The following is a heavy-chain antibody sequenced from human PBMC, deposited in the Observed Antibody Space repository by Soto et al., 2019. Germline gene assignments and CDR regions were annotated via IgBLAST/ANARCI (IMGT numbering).Heavy chain of an antibody. V-gene: IGHV1-69*13. Sequence: SVKVSCKASGGTFSSYAISWVRQAPGQGLEWMGGIIPIFGTANYAQKIQGRVTITADESTSTAYMELSSLRSEDTAVYYCAKDPPWTVGPLAMDVWGQGTTVTVSS. J-gene: IGHJ6*02. CDR2: IIPIFGTA. D-gene: IGHD2-2*01. CDR3: AKDPPWTVGPLAMDV. CDR1: GGTFSSYA.